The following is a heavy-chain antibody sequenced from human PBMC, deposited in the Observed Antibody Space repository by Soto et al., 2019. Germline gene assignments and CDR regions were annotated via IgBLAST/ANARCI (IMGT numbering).Heavy chain of an antibody. CDR3: ARDSAPLRFLEWLFDNFDY. Sequence: GGSLRLSCAASGFTFSNAWMNWVRQAPGKGLEWVSSISSSSSYIYYADSVKGRFTISRDNAKNSLYLQMNSLRAEDTAVYYCARDSAPLRFLEWLFDNFDYWGQGTLVTVSS. CDR2: ISSSSSYI. D-gene: IGHD3-3*01. J-gene: IGHJ4*02. CDR1: GFTFSNAW. V-gene: IGHV3-21*01.